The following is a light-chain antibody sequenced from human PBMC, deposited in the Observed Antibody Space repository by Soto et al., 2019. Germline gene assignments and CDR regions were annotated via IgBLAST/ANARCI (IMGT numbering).Light chain of an antibody. V-gene: IGKV1-39*01. CDR1: QSISSY. CDR2: AAS. CDR3: QQSYSTPFT. J-gene: IGKJ3*01. Sequence: DIQMTQSPSSLSASVGDRVTITCRASQSISSYLNWYQQKPGKAPKLLIYAASSLQSGVPSRFSGSGSGTDFTLTISSLQPEDFPTYYCQQSYSTPFTFGPGTKLDIK.